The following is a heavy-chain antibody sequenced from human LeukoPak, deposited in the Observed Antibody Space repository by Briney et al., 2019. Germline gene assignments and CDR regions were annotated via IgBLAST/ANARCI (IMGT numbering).Heavy chain of an antibody. Sequence: GGSLRLSCAASGFTFSSYAMSWVRQAPGKGLEWVSAISGSGGSTYYADSVKGRFTISRDNSKNTLYLQMNSPRAEDTAVYYCAKIIAAAGYYYGMDVWGQGTTVTVSS. CDR1: GFTFSSYA. D-gene: IGHD6-13*01. CDR3: AKIIAAAGYYYGMDV. J-gene: IGHJ6*02. CDR2: ISGSGGST. V-gene: IGHV3-23*01.